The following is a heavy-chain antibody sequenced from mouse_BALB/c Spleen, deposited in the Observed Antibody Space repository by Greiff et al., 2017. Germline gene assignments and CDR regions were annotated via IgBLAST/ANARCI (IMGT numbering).Heavy chain of an antibody. V-gene: IGHV1-15*01. Sequence: VQLQQSGAELVRPGASVTLSCKASGYTFTDYEMHWVKQTPVHGLEWIGAIDPETGGTAYNQKFKGKATLTADKSSSTAYMELRSLTSEDSAVYYCARGYYGYDGYFDYWGQGTTLTVSS. J-gene: IGHJ2*01. D-gene: IGHD2-2*01. CDR2: IDPETGGT. CDR3: ARGYYGYDGYFDY. CDR1: GYTFTDYE.